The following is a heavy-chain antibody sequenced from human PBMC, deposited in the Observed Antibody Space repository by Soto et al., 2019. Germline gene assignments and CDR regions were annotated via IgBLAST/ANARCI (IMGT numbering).Heavy chain of an antibody. V-gene: IGHV4-59*01. Sequence: SETLSLTCTVSGGSISSYYWSWIRQPPGKGLEWIGYIYYSGSTNYNPSLKSRVTISVDTSKNQFSLKLSSVTAADTAVYYCARVGLMVRGVIDYWGQGTLVTVSS. CDR3: ARVGLMVRGVIDY. D-gene: IGHD3-10*01. J-gene: IGHJ4*02. CDR1: GGSISSYY. CDR2: IYYSGST.